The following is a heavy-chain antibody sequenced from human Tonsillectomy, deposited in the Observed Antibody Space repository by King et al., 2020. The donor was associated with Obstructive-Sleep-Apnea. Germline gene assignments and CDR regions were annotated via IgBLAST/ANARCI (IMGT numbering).Heavy chain of an antibody. CDR3: AKVQTSYSSGWSFFDY. Sequence: VQLVESGGGVVQPGGSLRLSCAASGFTFSSYGMHWVRQAPGKGLEWVAFIRYDGSNKYYADSVQGRFTISRDNSKNTLYLQMNSLRAEDTAVYYWAKVQTSYSSGWSFFDYWGQGTLVTVSS. D-gene: IGHD6-19*01. J-gene: IGHJ4*02. CDR2: IRYDGSNK. CDR1: GFTFSSYG. V-gene: IGHV3-30*02.